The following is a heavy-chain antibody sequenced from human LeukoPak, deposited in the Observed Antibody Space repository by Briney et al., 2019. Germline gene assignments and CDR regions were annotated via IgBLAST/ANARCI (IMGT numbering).Heavy chain of an antibody. CDR2: IWYDGSNK. CDR3: ARGRGYDFWSGYYPFDY. D-gene: IGHD3-3*01. J-gene: IGHJ4*02. CDR1: GFTFSSYG. Sequence: GGSLRLSCAAAGFTFSSYGMHWVRQAPGKGLEWVAVIWYDGSNKYYADSVKGRLTISRDNSKNTLYLQMNSLRAEDTAVYYCARGRGYDFWSGYYPFDYWGQGTLVTVSS. V-gene: IGHV3-33*01.